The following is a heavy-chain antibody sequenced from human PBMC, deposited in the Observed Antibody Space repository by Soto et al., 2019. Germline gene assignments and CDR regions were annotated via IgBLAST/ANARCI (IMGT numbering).Heavy chain of an antibody. J-gene: IGHJ4*02. CDR1: GGSISSSNW. D-gene: IGHD3-16*01. V-gene: IGHV4-4*02. CDR2: IYHSGST. Sequence: PSETLSLTCAVSGGSISSSNWWSWVRQPPGKGLEWIGEIYHSGSTNYNPSLKSRVTISVDKSKNQFSLKLSSVTTDTSTATAYMTLGSLTSDDTAVFYCAKDQGDGTDFDLWGQGTLVTVSS. CDR3: MTLGSLTSDDTAVFYCAKDQGDGTDFDL.